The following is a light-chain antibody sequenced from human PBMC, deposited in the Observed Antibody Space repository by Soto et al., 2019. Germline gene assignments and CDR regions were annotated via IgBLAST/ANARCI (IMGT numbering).Light chain of an antibody. V-gene: IGLV2-14*01. CDR1: SSDVGGYNY. CDR2: QVT. J-gene: IGLJ3*02. Sequence: QSAPTQPASVSGSPGQSITISCTGTSSDVGGYNYVSWYQQHPGKAPKLVISQVTNRPSGVSDRFSGSKSGNTASLTISGLQAEDEADYYCGSYTSSITWVFGGGTKLTVL. CDR3: GSYTSSITWV.